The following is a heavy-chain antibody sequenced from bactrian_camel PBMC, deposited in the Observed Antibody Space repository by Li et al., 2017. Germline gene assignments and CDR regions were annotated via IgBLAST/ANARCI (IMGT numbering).Heavy chain of an antibody. Sequence: HVQLVESGGGSVQTGGSLRLSCAASGYTGSRYCMGWFRQAPGTEREVVAETYGETTTTYADSVKGRFTISRAYTPNTLYLQMNSLRPEDTAMYYCAASFYANARDKVWGQGTQVTVS. CDR3: AASFYANARDKV. CDR1: GYTGSRYC. J-gene: IGHJ4*01. V-gene: IGHV3S6*01. D-gene: IGHD1*01. CDR2: TYGETTT.